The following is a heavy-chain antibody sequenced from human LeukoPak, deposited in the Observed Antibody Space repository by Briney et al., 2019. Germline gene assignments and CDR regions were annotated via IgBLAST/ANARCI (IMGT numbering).Heavy chain of an antibody. CDR1: VYTFTGYY. Sequence: GASVNVSRKSSVYTFTGYYMHWVRQPPAQGLAWMGWINHNSGGTNYPQKFQGRVTMTRDTSISTAYMELSRLRSDDTAVYYCARVGAITGTPVDYWGQGTLVTVSP. D-gene: IGHD1-7*01. CDR3: ARVGAITGTPVDY. J-gene: IGHJ4*02. CDR2: INHNSGGT. V-gene: IGHV1-2*02.